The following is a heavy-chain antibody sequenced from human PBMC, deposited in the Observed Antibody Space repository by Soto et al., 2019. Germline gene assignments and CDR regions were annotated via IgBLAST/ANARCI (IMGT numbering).Heavy chain of an antibody. D-gene: IGHD5-18*01. Sequence: ASVKVSCKASGYIFTNNDVSWVRQATGQGLEWMGWMNPGSGDTGYAQKFQGRVTMTRNISIATAYMELSSLRADDTAIYYCARMSSFGSLNWFDPWGQGTLVTVSS. CDR2: MNPGSGDT. CDR3: ARMSSFGSLNWFDP. J-gene: IGHJ5*02. CDR1: GYIFTNND. V-gene: IGHV1-8*01.